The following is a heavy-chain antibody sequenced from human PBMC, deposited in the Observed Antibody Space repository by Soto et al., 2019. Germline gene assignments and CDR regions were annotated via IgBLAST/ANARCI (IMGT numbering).Heavy chain of an antibody. V-gene: IGHV1-8*01. CDR1: GYTFATYD. Sequence: QVQLVQSGAEVKTPGASVKVSCKASGYTFATYDMNWVRQAPGQVLEWMGWMNPNSGNTGYAQKFQGRLTMTRDTALSVAHMELSSLRNEDTAVYYCARSDGYNFNWLDSWGQGTLVTVSA. CDR2: MNPNSGNT. J-gene: IGHJ5*01. D-gene: IGHD2-21*01. CDR3: ARSDGYNFNWLDS.